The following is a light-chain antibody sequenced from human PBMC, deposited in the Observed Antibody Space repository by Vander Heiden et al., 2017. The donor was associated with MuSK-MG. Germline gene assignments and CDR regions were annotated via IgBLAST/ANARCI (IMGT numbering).Light chain of an antibody. CDR2: AAS. J-gene: IGKJ1*01. V-gene: IGKV1-39*01. CDR3: RQTDSAPPT. Sequence: DIQMTQSPSSLSASVGDRVTITCRAGQSITNYLSWYQQKPGKAPKLLIYAASSLQSGVPSRFSGSGSGTDFTLTITSLQPDDAATYYCRQTDSAPPTFGQGTKVHI. CDR1: QSITNY.